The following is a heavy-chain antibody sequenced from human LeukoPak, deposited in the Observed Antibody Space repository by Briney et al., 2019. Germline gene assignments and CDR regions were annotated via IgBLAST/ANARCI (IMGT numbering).Heavy chain of an antibody. CDR2: INHSGTT. D-gene: IGHD3-9*01. CDR1: GGSFSGYY. V-gene: IGHV4-34*01. J-gene: IGHJ4*02. CDR3: ARGASLQHSDWFKRGDYFDY. Sequence: SETLSLTCAVYGGSFSGYYWSWIRQPPGKGLEWIGEINHSGTTNYNPSLESRVTISVDTSKNQFSLKLSSVTAADTAVYYCARGASLQHSDWFKRGDYFDYWGQGTLVTVSS.